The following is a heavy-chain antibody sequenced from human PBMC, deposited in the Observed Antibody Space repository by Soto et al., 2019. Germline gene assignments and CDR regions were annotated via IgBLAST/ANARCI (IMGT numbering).Heavy chain of an antibody. Sequence: PGGSLRLSCAASGFTFSSYGMHWVRQAPGKGLEWVAVIWYDGSNKYYADSVKGRFTISRDNSKNTLYLQMNSLRAEDTAVYYCARDPVLRFLEWSVPPHYIQIPTYGMDVWGQGTTVTVSS. D-gene: IGHD3-3*01. J-gene: IGHJ6*02. V-gene: IGHV3-33*01. CDR1: GFTFSSYG. CDR3: ARDPVLRFLEWSVPPHYIQIPTYGMDV. CDR2: IWYDGSNK.